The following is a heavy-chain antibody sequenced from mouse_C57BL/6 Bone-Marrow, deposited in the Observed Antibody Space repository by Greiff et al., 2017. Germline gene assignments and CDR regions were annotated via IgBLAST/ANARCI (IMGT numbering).Heavy chain of an antibody. D-gene: IGHD2-2*01. CDR3: ARFRYGYDADY. Sequence: VQVVESGPELVKPGASVKLSCKASGYTFTSYDINWVKQRPGQGLEWIGWIYPRDGSTKYNEKFKGKATLTVDTSSSTAYMELHSLTSEDSAVYFCARFRYGYDADYWGQGTTLTVSS. V-gene: IGHV1-85*01. J-gene: IGHJ2*01. CDR2: IYPRDGST. CDR1: GYTFTSYD.